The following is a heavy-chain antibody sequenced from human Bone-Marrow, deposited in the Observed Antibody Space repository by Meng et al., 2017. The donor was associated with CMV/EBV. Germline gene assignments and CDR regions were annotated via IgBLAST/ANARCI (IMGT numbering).Heavy chain of an antibody. CDR2: ISSSSSTI. J-gene: IGHJ4*02. Sequence: GGSLRLSCAASGFTFSSYCMNWVRQAPGKGLEWVSYISSSSSTIYYADSVKGRFTISRDNAKNSLYLQMNSLRAEDTAVYYCARGSLSSDYGDPSAADYWGQGTRVTGSS. CDR3: ARGSLSSDYGDPSAADY. D-gene: IGHD4-17*01. V-gene: IGHV3-48*04. CDR1: GFTFSSYC.